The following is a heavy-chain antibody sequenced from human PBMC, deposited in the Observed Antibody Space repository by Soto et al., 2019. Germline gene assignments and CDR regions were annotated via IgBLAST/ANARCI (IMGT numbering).Heavy chain of an antibody. CDR2: ISAYNGNT. CDR3: ADGLISEGNY. J-gene: IGHJ4*02. CDR1: GYTFTNYG. Sequence: QVQVVQSGAEVKKPGASVKVSCKASGYTFTNYGISWVRQAPGQGLEWMGWISAYNGNTNYAQSLQGRVTMTTDTSSRTVYMVLRSLRSDDAVVYYCADGLISEGNYWGQGTLVTVSS. V-gene: IGHV1-18*01. D-gene: IGHD3-10*01.